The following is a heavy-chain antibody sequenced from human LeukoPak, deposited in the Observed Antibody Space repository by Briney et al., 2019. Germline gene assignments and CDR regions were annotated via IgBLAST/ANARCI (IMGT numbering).Heavy chain of an antibody. CDR2: ISSSGSTI. Sequence: GGSLRLSCAASGFAFSDYYMSWIRQAPGKGLEWVSYISSSGSTIYYADSVKGRFTISRDNAKNSLYLQMNSLRADDTAVYYCAREYYDSSGYWSDYWGQGTLVTVSS. CDR1: GFAFSDYY. J-gene: IGHJ4*02. D-gene: IGHD3-22*01. CDR3: AREYYDSSGYWSDY. V-gene: IGHV3-11*01.